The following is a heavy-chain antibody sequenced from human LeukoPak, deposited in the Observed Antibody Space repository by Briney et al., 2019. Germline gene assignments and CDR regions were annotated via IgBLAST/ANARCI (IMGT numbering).Heavy chain of an antibody. CDR2: INPTGGST. D-gene: IGHD3-9*01. CDR3: ARDTDTIFSWFDP. V-gene: IGHV1-46*01. CDR1: GYTFTSYY. J-gene: IGHJ5*02. Sequence: ASVKVSCKASGYTFTSYYMHWVRQAPGQGLEWMGLINPTGGSTGYAQKFQGRVTMTRDMSTSTDYMELSSLRSEDTAIYYCARDTDTIFSWFDPWGQGTLVTVSS.